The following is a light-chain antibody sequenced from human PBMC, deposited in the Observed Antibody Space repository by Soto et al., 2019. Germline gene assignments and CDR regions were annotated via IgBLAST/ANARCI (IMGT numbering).Light chain of an antibody. CDR2: LNNDGSH. J-gene: IGLJ2*01. CDR3: QTWGTGTHVV. CDR1: SGHSTNA. Sequence: QSVLTQSPSASASLGASVKLTCTLTSGHSTNAIAWHQQQPQKGPRFLMRLNNDGSHNKGDGIPDRFSGSSSGAERYLTVSSHQSEDEADYYCQTWGTGTHVVFGGGTKLTVL. V-gene: IGLV4-69*02.